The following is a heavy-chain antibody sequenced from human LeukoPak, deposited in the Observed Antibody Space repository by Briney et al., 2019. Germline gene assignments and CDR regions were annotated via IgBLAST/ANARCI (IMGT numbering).Heavy chain of an antibody. Sequence: GGSLRPSCAASGFTFSSFAMSWVRRTPGKGLEWVSGISGSGDNTLYADPVKGRFTISRDNSKNTLYLEMNSLRAEDTAIYYCAKMKGHPLPKYYMDVWGQGTTVTVSS. D-gene: IGHD1-26*01. CDR2: ISGSGDNT. CDR3: AKMKGHPLPKYYMDV. V-gene: IGHV3-23*01. CDR1: GFTFSSFA. J-gene: IGHJ6*01.